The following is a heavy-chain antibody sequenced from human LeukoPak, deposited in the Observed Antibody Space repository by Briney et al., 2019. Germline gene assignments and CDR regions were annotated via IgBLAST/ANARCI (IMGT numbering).Heavy chain of an antibody. CDR3: AREWFGEFLHAFDL. CDR2: IYLSGNT. J-gene: IGHJ3*01. D-gene: IGHD3-10*01. CDR1: GGSISSGSYY. V-gene: IGHV4-61*02. Sequence: PSQTLSLTCTVSGGSISSGSYYWSWIRQPAGKGLEWIGRIYLSGNTNYNPSPKSRVTISLDTSKNQISLKLSSVTAADAAVYYCAREWFGEFLHAFDLWGQGTMVTVSS.